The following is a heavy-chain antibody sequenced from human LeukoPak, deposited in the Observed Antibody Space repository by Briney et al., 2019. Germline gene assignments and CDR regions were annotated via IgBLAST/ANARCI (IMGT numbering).Heavy chain of an antibody. D-gene: IGHD6-13*01. Sequence: ASVKVSCKASGYTFTSYDINWVRQATGQGLEWMGWMNPNSGNTAYAQKFQGRVTMTRNTSTSTAYMELNSLRSDDTAVFYCARGGGSTWTQRGYFHPWGQGTLVTVSS. CDR2: MNPNSGNT. V-gene: IGHV1-8*01. J-gene: IGHJ1*01. CDR3: ARGGGSTWTQRGYFHP. CDR1: GYTFTSYD.